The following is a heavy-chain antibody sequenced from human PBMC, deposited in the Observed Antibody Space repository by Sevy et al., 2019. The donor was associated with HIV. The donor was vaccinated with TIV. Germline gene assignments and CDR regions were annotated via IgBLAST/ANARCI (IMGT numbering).Heavy chain of an antibody. V-gene: IGHV4-59*01. Sequence: HSETLSLTCTVSGVSISNYYWAWIRQPPGKGLECVGFSGSTNYNPSLKSPVTTSVDTSKNHFSLKLSSVTVADTAIYYCARGGPNQHQLDYFDYWGQGTLVTVSS. J-gene: IGHJ4*02. CDR1: GVSISNYY. CDR2: SGST. CDR3: ARGGPNQHQLDYFDY. D-gene: IGHD6-13*01.